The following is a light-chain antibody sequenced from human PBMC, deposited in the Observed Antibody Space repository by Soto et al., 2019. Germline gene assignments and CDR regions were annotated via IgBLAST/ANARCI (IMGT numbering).Light chain of an antibody. CDR3: QQYNEWPLT. Sequence: EIVMTQSPATLSVSPGERATLSCRASQSVSNNLAWYQQKPGQAPRLLIYHASTGATGIPARFSGSGSGAELTLTISSVQFEDFEVYYCQQYNEWPLTFGGGTKVEIK. CDR2: HAS. V-gene: IGKV3-15*01. CDR1: QSVSNN. J-gene: IGKJ4*01.